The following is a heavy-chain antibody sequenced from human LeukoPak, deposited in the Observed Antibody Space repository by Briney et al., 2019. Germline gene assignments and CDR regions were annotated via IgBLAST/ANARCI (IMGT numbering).Heavy chain of an antibody. CDR3: TAGRSVTYCNGTNCYDPWFDP. CDR1: GFTFDDYG. CDR2: INWNGGST. Sequence: GGSLRLSCAASGFTFDDYGMSWVRQAPGKGLEWVSGINWNGGSTGYADSVKGRFTISRDNAKNSLYLQMNSLRAEDTAVYYCTAGRSVTYCNGTNCYDPWFDPWGQGTLVTVSS. V-gene: IGHV3-20*04. J-gene: IGHJ5*02. D-gene: IGHD2-2*01.